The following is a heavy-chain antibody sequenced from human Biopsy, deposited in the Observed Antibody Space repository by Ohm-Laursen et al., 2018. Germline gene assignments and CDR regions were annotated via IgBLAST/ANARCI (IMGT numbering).Heavy chain of an antibody. Sequence: GSLRLSCAASGFPVSDYYMSWIRQAPGRGLEWVSDINSSGSTKYHAESVKGRFTISRDNAMNSVYLQMNSLRGEDTAVYYCARAVGIAAAPIDYWGQGTPVTVSS. V-gene: IGHV3-11*01. D-gene: IGHD2-15*01. CDR3: ARAVGIAAAPIDY. CDR2: INSSGSTK. J-gene: IGHJ4*02. CDR1: GFPVSDYY.